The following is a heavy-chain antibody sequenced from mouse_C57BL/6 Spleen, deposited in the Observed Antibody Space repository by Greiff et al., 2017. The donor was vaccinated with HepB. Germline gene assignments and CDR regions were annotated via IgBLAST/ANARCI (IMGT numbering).Heavy chain of an antibody. D-gene: IGHD1-1*01. CDR3: ARPPFITTVVPFAY. V-gene: IGHV1-64*01. Sequence: QVQLKQPGAELVKPGASVKLSCKASGYTFTSYWMHWVKQRPGQGLEWIGMIHPNSGSTNYNEKFKSKATLTVDKSSSTAYMQLSSLTSEDSAVYYCARPPFITTVVPFAYWGQGTLVTVSA. CDR2: IHPNSGST. CDR1: GYTFTSYW. J-gene: IGHJ3*01.